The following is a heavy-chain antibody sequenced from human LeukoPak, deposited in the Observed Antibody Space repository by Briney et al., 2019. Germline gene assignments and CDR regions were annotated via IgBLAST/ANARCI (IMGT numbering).Heavy chain of an antibody. CDR2: MNPNSGNT. J-gene: IGHJ4*02. CDR3: ARGGIGYCSSISCYDTGY. Sequence: GASVKVSCKASGYTFTSYDINWVRQATGQGLEWMGWMNPNSGNTGYAQKFQGRVTMTRNTSISTAYTELSSLRSEDTAVYYCARGGIGYCSSISCYDTGYWGQGTLVTVSS. V-gene: IGHV1-8*01. CDR1: GYTFTSYD. D-gene: IGHD2-2*01.